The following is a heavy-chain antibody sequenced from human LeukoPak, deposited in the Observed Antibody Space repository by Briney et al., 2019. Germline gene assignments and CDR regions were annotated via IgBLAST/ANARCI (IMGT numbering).Heavy chain of an antibody. CDR3: ARQTGVAGTKWFDP. D-gene: IGHD6-19*01. CDR1: GGSISSSSYY. CDR2: IYYSGST. V-gene: IGHV4-39*01. Sequence: SETLSLTCTVSGGSISSSSYYWGWIRQPPGKGLEWIGSIYYSGSTYYDPSLKIRVTISVDTSKNQFSLKLSSVTAADTAVYYCARQTGVAGTKWFDPWGQGTLVTVCS. J-gene: IGHJ5*02.